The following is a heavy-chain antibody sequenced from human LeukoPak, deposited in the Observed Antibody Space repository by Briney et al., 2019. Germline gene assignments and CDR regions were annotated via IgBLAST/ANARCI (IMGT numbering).Heavy chain of an antibody. CDR2: ISYDGGNK. J-gene: IGHJ4*02. CDR1: GFTFSSYG. Sequence: PGRSLRLSCAASGFTFSSYGMHWVRQAPGKGLEWVAVISYDGGNKYYADSVKGRFTISRDNSKNTLYLQMNSLRAEDTAVYYCAKDPYGDYGCWGQGTLVTVSS. V-gene: IGHV3-30*18. CDR3: AKDPYGDYGC. D-gene: IGHD4-17*01.